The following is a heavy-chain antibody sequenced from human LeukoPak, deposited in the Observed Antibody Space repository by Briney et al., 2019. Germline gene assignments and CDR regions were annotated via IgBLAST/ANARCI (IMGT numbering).Heavy chain of an antibody. CDR1: GFNFDRYT. V-gene: IGHV3-43*01. CDR2: AGWAGGTT. J-gene: IGHJ4*02. CDR3: AKELDTMFFDY. D-gene: IGHD3-10*02. Sequence: GGSLRLSCATYGFNFDRYTIHWVRQAPGKGLEWVSLAGWAGGTTFYSDSVRGRFTISRDSGRKSVYLQMNSLTTDDTAFYFCAKELDTMFFDYWGQGALVTVSS.